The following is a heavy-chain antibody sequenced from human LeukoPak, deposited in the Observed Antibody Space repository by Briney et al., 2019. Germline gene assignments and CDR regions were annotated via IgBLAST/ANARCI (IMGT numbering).Heavy chain of an antibody. D-gene: IGHD4-23*01. CDR1: GYTFTNYH. CDR2: INPSGGST. J-gene: IGHJ4*02. CDR3: ARVSERYGGINFDY. Sequence: ASVKVSCKASGYTFTNYHIHWARQAPGQGLEWIGIINPSGGSTSYAQRFQGRVSMTRDTSTNTVYMELSSLRSEDTAVYYCARVSERYGGINFDYWGQGTLVTVSS. V-gene: IGHV1-46*01.